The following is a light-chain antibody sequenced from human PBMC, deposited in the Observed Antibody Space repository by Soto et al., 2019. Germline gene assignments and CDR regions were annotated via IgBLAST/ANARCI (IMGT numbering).Light chain of an antibody. CDR2: EVT. Sequence: QSALTQPASVSGSPGQSITISCTGTSSDVGGYNFVSWYQQHPGKAPKLMIYEVTTRPSGVANRFSGSKSGNTASLTSSGLQAEDEADYYCSSYTSSYTGVFCGGTKVTVL. V-gene: IGLV2-14*01. CDR3: SSYTSSYTGV. CDR1: SSDVGGYNF. J-gene: IGLJ3*02.